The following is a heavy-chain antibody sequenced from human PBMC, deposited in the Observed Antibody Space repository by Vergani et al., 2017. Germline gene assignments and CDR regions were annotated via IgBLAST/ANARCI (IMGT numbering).Heavy chain of an antibody. V-gene: IGHV3-48*01. Sequence: QLVESGGGWVQPGGSLRLSCVVSGFDFSSYIMNWVRQAPGKGLGWVSFVSTGTKSQSYAESVKGRFTISRDSAKNSLYLQIDSLRAEDTAVYYCAREYSSTSGRAFDFWGQGTKVTVSS. D-gene: IGHD2-2*01. CDR1: GFDFSSYI. CDR3: AREYSSTSGRAFDF. J-gene: IGHJ3*01. CDR2: VSTGTKSQ.